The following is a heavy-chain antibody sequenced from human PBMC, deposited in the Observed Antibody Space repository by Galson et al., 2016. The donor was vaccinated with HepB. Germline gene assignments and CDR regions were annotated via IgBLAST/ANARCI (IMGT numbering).Heavy chain of an antibody. CDR3: ARLPNNYYDSSGYRSDAFDI. CDR1: GYSFTSYW. D-gene: IGHD3-22*01. Sequence: QSGAEVKKPGESLRISCKGSGYSFTSYWISWVRQMPWKGLEWMGRIDPSDSYTNYSPSFQGHVTISADKSISTAYLQWSSLKASDTAMYYCARLPNNYYDSSGYRSDAFDIWGQGTMVTVSS. CDR2: IDPSDSYT. J-gene: IGHJ3*02. V-gene: IGHV5-10-1*01.